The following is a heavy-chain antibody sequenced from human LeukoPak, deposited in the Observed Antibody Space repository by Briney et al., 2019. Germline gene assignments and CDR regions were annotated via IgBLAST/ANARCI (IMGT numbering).Heavy chain of an antibody. Sequence: SVNVSCKASGGTFSSYAISWVPQAPGPGLEWMGGIIPIFGTANYAQKFQGRVTITADESTSTAYMELSSLRSEDTAVHYCARRDPYEFWSGSYSMDVWGKGTTVTVSS. J-gene: IGHJ6*03. CDR3: ARRDPYEFWSGSYSMDV. CDR1: GGTFSSYA. D-gene: IGHD3-3*01. CDR2: IIPIFGTA. V-gene: IGHV1-69*13.